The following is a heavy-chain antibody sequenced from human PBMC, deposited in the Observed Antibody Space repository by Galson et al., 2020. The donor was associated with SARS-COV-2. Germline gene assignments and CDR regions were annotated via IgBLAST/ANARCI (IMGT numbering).Heavy chain of an antibody. Sequence: SETLSLTCTVSGASVTSSSYYWGWIRQPPGKGLEWIGSVDHSGSTYYNPSLESRVTISVDTSKNQVSLRLSSVTAADTARYYCARDSMGRDSYSNTRRMRWREAERNYYYGLDVWGQGTTVTVSS. J-gene: IGHJ6*02. CDR1: GASVTSSSYY. V-gene: IGHV4-39*07. D-gene: IGHD3-16*02. CDR3: ARDSMGRDSYSNTRRMRWREAERNYYYGLDV. CDR2: VDHSGST.